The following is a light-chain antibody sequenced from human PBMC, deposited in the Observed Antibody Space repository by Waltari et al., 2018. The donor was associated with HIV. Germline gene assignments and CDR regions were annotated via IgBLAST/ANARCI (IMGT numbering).Light chain of an antibody. V-gene: IGLV4-69*01. CDR3: QTWGAGIQV. J-gene: IGLJ2*01. Sequence: QLLLTQSPSASASLGASVRLTCPLSNRHSDYAITWHQQQPEKGPRFLMRLNSDGSHNKGDGISDRFSGSSSGAERYLTISSLQAEDEGDYHCQTWGAGIQVFGGGTKLTVL. CDR2: LNSDGSH. CDR1: NRHSDYA.